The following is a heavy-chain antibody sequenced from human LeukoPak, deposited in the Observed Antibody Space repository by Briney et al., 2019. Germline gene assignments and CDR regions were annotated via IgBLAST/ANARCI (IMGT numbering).Heavy chain of an antibody. CDR2: IIPIFGTA. V-gene: IGHV1-69*05. D-gene: IGHD6-19*01. CDR1: GGTFSSYA. Sequence: GASVKVSCKASGGTFSSYAISWVRQAPGQGLEWMGGIIPIFGTANYAQKFQGRVTITTDESTSTAYMELSSLRSEDTAVCYCARGVRGWYLSNLTYNWFDPWGQGTLVTVSS. J-gene: IGHJ5*02. CDR3: ARGVRGWYLSNLTYNWFDP.